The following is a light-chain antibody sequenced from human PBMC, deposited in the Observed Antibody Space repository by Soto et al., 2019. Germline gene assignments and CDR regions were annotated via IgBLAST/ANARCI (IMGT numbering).Light chain of an antibody. CDR1: QSITGN. J-gene: IGKJ5*01. CDR3: QQYNNWHPIT. Sequence: DILFTQSPGTLSLSPGDRATLSCRASQSITGNYLAWHQQKPGQAPRLFIYGASTRANGIPARFSGSGSGTEFTLAISSLQSEDFAVYYCQQYNNWHPITFGQGTRLEIK. V-gene: IGKV3-15*01. CDR2: GAS.